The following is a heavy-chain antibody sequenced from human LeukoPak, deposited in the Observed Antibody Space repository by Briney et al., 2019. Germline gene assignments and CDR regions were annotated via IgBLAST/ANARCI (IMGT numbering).Heavy chain of an antibody. V-gene: IGHV4-59*01. CDR1: DDSISGYY. CDR3: ARTITMVRGGYWYFDL. Sequence: SETLSLTCTVSDDSISGYYWSWIRQPPGKGLEWIGYINYSGNTNYNPSLKSRVTISVDTSKNQFSLRLSSVTAADTAVYYCARTITMVRGGYWYFDLWGRGTLVTVSS. D-gene: IGHD3-10*01. CDR2: INYSGNT. J-gene: IGHJ2*01.